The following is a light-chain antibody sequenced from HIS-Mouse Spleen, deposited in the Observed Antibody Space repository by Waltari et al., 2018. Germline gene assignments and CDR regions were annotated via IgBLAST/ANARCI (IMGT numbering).Light chain of an antibody. CDR1: SSDVGRYNL. J-gene: IGLJ3*02. Sequence: GQSITIPCTGTSSDVGRYNLVSWYQQHPGKAPKLMIYEGSKRPSGVSNRFSGSKSGNTASLTISGLQAEDEADYYCCSYAGSSTWVFGGGTKLTVL. CDR3: CSYAGSSTWV. CDR2: EGS. V-gene: IGLV2-23*01.